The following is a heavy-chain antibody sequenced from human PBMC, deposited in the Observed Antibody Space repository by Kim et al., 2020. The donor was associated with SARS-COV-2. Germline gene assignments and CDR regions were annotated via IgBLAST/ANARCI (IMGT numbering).Heavy chain of an antibody. J-gene: IGHJ6*02. V-gene: IGHV1-2*02. Sequence: ASVKVSCKASGYTFTGYYMHWVRQAPGQGLEWMGWINPNSGGTNYAQKFQGRVTMTRDTSISTAYMELSRLRSDDTAVYYCARAGYYGSGSYYNYYSGMDVWGQGTTVPISS. D-gene: IGHD3-10*01. CDR3: ARAGYYGSGSYYNYYSGMDV. CDR2: INPNSGGT. CDR1: GYTFTGYY.